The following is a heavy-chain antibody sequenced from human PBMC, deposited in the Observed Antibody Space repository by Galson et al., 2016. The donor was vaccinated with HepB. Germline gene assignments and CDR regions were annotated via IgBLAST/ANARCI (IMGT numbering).Heavy chain of an antibody. J-gene: IGHJ3*01. Sequence: SLRLSCAASGFTFRSYSMNWVRQAPGKGLEWISYISNSIGTIYYADSVKGRFTISRDDAQNSLYLQMHSLRAEDTAVYYCARDPNWNYYAADAFDLWGQGKMVTVSS. CDR1: GFTFRSYS. V-gene: IGHV3-48*01. CDR3: ARDPNWNYYAADAFDL. CDR2: ISNSIGTI. D-gene: IGHD1-7*01.